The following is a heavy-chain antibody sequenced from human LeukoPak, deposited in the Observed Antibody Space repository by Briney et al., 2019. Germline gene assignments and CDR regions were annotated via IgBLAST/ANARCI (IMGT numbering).Heavy chain of an antibody. Sequence: GASVKVSCKASGYTFTSYGISWVRQAPGQGLEWMGWIGAYNGNTNYAQKLQGRVTMTTDTSTSTAYMELRSLRSDDTAVYYCARDLPHFDERYYYYGMDVWGQGTTVTVSS. D-gene: IGHD3-9*01. J-gene: IGHJ6*02. CDR3: ARDLPHFDERYYYYGMDV. V-gene: IGHV1-18*01. CDR1: GYTFTSYG. CDR2: IGAYNGNT.